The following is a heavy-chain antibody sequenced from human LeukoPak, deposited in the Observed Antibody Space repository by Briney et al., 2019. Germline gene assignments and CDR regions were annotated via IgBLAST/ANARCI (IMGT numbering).Heavy chain of an antibody. D-gene: IGHD3-22*01. Sequence: SETLSLTCAVYGGSFSGYYWSWIRQPPGKGLEWIGEINHSGSTNYNPSLKSRVAISVDTSKNQFSLKLSSVTAADTAVYYCEGSGYYYGYWGQGTLVTVSS. CDR2: INHSGST. J-gene: IGHJ4*02. V-gene: IGHV4-34*01. CDR3: EGSGYYYGY. CDR1: GGSFSGYY.